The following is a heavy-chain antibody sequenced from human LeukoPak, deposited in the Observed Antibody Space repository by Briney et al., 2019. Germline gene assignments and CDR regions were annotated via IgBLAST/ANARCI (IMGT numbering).Heavy chain of an antibody. J-gene: IGHJ5*02. V-gene: IGHV1-2*02. CDR2: INPNSGGT. CDR3: ARDRGEGLLWFGELSSGNQNWLDP. D-gene: IGHD3-10*01. Sequence: ASVKVSCKASGGTFSSYAISWVRQAPGQGLEWMGWINPNSGGTNYAQKFQGRVTMTRDTSISTAYMELSRLRSDDTAVYYCARDRGEGLLWFGELSSGNQNWLDPWGQGTLVTVSS. CDR1: GGTFSSYA.